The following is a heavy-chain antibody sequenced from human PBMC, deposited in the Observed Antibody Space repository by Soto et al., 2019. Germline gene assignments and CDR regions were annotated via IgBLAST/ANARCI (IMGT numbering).Heavy chain of an antibody. CDR3: ARSRNGAVTDSINF. V-gene: IGHV3-30-3*01. CDR1: GFTFSLYA. J-gene: IGHJ4*02. D-gene: IGHD2-8*01. CDR2: ISRDGSSK. Sequence: PGGSLRLSCASSGFTFSLYAMHWVRQAPGEGLEWVAVISRDGSSKYYGDSVKGRFTVSRDNSNNTLYLSMTSLRPDDTAVFYCARSRNGAVTDSINFWGQGTLVTVSS.